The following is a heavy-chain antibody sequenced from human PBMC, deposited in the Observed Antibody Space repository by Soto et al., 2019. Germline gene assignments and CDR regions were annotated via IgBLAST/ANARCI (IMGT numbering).Heavy chain of an antibody. CDR1: GFTFSSYW. J-gene: IGHJ6*03. D-gene: IGHD1-1*01. Sequence: GGSLRLSCAASGFTFSSYWMSWVRQAPGKGLEWVANIKQDGSEKYYVDSVKGRFTISRDNAKNSLYLQMNSLRAEDTAVYYCARGETGATVEYYYYYYMDVWGKGTTVTVSS. V-gene: IGHV3-7*01. CDR3: ARGETGATVEYYYYYYMDV. CDR2: IKQDGSEK.